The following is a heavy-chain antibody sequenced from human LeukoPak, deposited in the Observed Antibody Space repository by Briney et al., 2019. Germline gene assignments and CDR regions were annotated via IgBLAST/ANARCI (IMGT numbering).Heavy chain of an antibody. CDR2: INHSGST. V-gene: IGHV4-34*01. D-gene: IGHD5-12*01. Sequence: PSETLSLTCAVYGGSFSGYYWSWIRQPPGKGLEWIGEINHSGSTNYNPSLKSRVTISVDTSKNQFSLKLSSVTAADTAVYYCARGGPEGQYSGYDSWFDPWGQGTLVTVSS. CDR1: GGSFSGYY. J-gene: IGHJ5*02. CDR3: ARGGPEGQYSGYDSWFDP.